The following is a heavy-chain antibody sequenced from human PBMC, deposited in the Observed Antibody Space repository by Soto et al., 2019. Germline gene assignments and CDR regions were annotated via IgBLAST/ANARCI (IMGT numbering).Heavy chain of an antibody. V-gene: IGHV4-59*01. J-gene: IGHJ4*02. D-gene: IGHD2-2*01. CDR3: ATGYCSSTSCPTGTLDY. Sequence: QVQLQESGPGLVKPSETLSLTCTVSGGSISSYYWSWIRQPPGKGLEWIGYIYYSGSTNYNPSLNSRVTISVGTSKNQFSLKLSSVTAADTAVYYCATGYCSSTSCPTGTLDYWGQGTLVTVSS. CDR2: IYYSGST. CDR1: GGSISSYY.